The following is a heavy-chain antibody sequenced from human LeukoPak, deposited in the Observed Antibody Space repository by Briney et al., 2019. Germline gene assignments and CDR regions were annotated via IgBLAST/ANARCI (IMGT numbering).Heavy chain of an antibody. CDR1: GDSISSNY. CDR3: AKNHYDILTGHDY. V-gene: IGHV3-23*01. Sequence: TSETLSLTCTVSGDSISSNYWSWVRQAPGKGLEWVSAISGSGGSTYYADSVKGRFTISRDNSKNTLYLQMNSLRAEDTAVYYCAKNHYDILTGHDYWGQGTLVTVSS. CDR2: ISGSGGST. D-gene: IGHD3-9*01. J-gene: IGHJ4*02.